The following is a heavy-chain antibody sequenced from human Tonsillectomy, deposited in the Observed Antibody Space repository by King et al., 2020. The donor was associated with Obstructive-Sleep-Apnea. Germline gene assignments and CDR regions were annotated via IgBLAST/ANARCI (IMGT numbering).Heavy chain of an antibody. CDR2: ISFDGSNK. CDR3: AKDRGAFYDILTPREGNYYYYGMDV. J-gene: IGHJ6*02. Sequence: VQLVESGGGVVQPGRSLRLSCAASGFTFSSYGMHWVRQAPGKGLEWVAVISFDGSNKYYPDSVKGRFTISRDNSKNTLYLQMNSLRAEDTAVYYCAKDRGAFYDILTPREGNYYYYGMDVWGQGTTVTVSS. D-gene: IGHD3-9*01. V-gene: IGHV3-30*18. CDR1: GFTFSSYG.